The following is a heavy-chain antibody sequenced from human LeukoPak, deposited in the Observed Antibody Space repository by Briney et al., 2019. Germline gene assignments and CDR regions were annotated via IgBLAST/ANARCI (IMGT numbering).Heavy chain of an antibody. D-gene: IGHD2/OR15-2a*01. CDR2: IRNGGST. Sequence: RPGGSLRLSCAGSGFKFDDYGMNWVRQVPGKGLEWISAIRNGGSTHYADSVRGRFTISRDNARNSMFLHMSSLRAEDTALYFCARDGTTIGDDYFPNWGQGMLVTVSS. V-gene: IGHV3-20*04. CDR3: ARDGTTIGDDYFPN. J-gene: IGHJ4*02. CDR1: GFKFDDYG.